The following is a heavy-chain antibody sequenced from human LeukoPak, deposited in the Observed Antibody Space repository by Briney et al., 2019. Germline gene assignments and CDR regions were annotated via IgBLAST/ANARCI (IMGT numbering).Heavy chain of an antibody. D-gene: IGHD6-6*01. J-gene: IGHJ4*02. CDR1: GFTFSSYA. CDR3: ARARRGSSSSGRWSKEAYYFDY. Sequence: GGSLRLSCAASGFTFSSYAMSWVRQAPGKGLEWVSAISGSGGSTYYADSVKGRFTISRDNAKNSLYLQMNSLRAEDTAVYYCARARRGSSSSGRWSKEAYYFDYWGQGTLVTVSS. V-gene: IGHV3-23*01. CDR2: ISGSGGST.